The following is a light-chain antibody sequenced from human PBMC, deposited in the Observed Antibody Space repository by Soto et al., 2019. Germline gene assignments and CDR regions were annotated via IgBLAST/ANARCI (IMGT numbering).Light chain of an antibody. CDR1: QSVSSY. J-gene: IGKJ5*01. Sequence: EIVLTQSHATLSLSPGERATLSCKASQSVSSYLAWYQQKPGQAPRLLIYDASNRATGIPARFSGSGSGTDFTLTISSLEPEDFAVYYCQQYNNWPLTFGQGTRLAI. V-gene: IGKV3-11*01. CDR2: DAS. CDR3: QQYNNWPLT.